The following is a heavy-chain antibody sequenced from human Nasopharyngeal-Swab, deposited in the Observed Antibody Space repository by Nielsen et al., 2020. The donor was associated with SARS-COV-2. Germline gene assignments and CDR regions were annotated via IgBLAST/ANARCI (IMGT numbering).Heavy chain of an antibody. D-gene: IGHD6-13*01. J-gene: IGHJ4*02. CDR1: GFTFSSYG. CDR2: VSYDGSNK. V-gene: IGHV3-30*18. Sequence: GESLQISWAASGFTFSSYGIHWVRQAPGKGLEWVAVVSYDGSNKYYADSVKGRFTISRDNSKNTLYLQMNSLRAEDTAVYYCAKDGQQLAFDYWGQGTLVTVSS. CDR3: AKDGQQLAFDY.